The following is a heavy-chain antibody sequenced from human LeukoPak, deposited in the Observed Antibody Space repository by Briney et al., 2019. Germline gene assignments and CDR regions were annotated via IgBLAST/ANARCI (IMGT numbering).Heavy chain of an antibody. CDR1: GGSISSYY. V-gene: IGHV4-59*12. CDR3: AREAPQQAEDY. Sequence: SETLSLTCTVSGGSISSYYWSWIRQPPGKGLEWIGYIYYSGSTNYNPSLKSRVTISVDTSKNQFSLKLSSVTAEDTAVYYCAREAPQQAEDYWGQGTLVTVSS. CDR2: IYYSGST. J-gene: IGHJ4*02. D-gene: IGHD6-13*01.